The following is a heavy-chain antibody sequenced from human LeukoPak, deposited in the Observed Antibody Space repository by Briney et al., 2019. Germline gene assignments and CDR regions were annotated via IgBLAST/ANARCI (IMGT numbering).Heavy chain of an antibody. J-gene: IGHJ4*02. Sequence: GGSLRLSCAASGFTFDDYAMHWVRQAPGKGLEWVSLISGDGGSTYYADSVKGRFTISRDNSKNSLYLQMNSLRTEDTALYYCAKAGGGMEPRVWFDYWGQGTLVTVSS. CDR1: GFTFDDYA. CDR3: AKAGGGMEPRVWFDY. V-gene: IGHV3-43*02. CDR2: ISGDGGST. D-gene: IGHD3-16*01.